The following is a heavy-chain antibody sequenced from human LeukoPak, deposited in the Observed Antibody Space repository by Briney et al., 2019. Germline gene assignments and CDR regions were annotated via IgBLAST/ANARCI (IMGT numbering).Heavy chain of an antibody. V-gene: IGHV1-2*02. D-gene: IGHD6-19*01. J-gene: IGHJ4*02. CDR2: INPNSGGA. Sequence: ASVKVSCKASGYTFTDYYMHWVRQAPGQGLEWMGWINPNSGGANYAQKFQGRVTMTRDKSNSTAYLQRSSLKASDTAMYYCARLPRSSSGWYRSDYWGQGTLVTVSS. CDR1: GYTFTDYY. CDR3: ARLPRSSSGWYRSDY.